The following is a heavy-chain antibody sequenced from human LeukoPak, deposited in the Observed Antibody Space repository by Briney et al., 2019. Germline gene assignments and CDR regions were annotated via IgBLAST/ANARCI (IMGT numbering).Heavy chain of an antibody. D-gene: IGHD3-3*01. CDR1: GFTFSSYS. CDR3: ARDEGSGYLDY. Sequence: GESLRLSCAASGFTFSSYSMNWVRQAPGKGLEWVSYISSSSSTIYYADSVKGRFTISRDNAKNSLYLQMNSLRAEDTAVYYCARDEGSGYLDYWGQGTLVTVSS. V-gene: IGHV3-48*01. CDR2: ISSSSSTI. J-gene: IGHJ4*02.